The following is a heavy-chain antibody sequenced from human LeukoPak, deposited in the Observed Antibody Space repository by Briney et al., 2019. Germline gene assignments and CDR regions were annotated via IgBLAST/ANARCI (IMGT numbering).Heavy chain of an antibody. Sequence: ASVRVSCEASGYTLTGYYVHCVRQAPGQGLEWVGWINAYNGNTNYAQRLQGKVTMTTDTSTSTAYMELGSLKSDDTAVYYCARNPDRYDFWSGPNWFDPWGQGTLVTVSS. D-gene: IGHD3-3*01. CDR1: GYTLTGYY. CDR2: INAYNGNT. V-gene: IGHV1-18*04. J-gene: IGHJ5*02. CDR3: ARNPDRYDFWSGPNWFDP.